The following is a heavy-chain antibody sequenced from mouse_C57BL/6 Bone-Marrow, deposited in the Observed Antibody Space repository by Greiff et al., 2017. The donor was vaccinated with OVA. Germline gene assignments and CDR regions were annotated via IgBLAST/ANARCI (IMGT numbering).Heavy chain of an antibody. D-gene: IGHD3-2*02. V-gene: IGHV5-17*01. Sequence: EVKLLESGGGLVKPGGSLKLSCAASGFTFSDYGMHWVRQAPEKGLEWVAYISSGSSTIYYADTVKGRFTISRDTAKNTLFLQMTSLRSEDTAMYYCARPETAQAQFAYWGQGTLVTVSA. CDR3: ARPETAQAQFAY. CDR2: ISSGSSTI. J-gene: IGHJ3*01. CDR1: GFTFSDYG.